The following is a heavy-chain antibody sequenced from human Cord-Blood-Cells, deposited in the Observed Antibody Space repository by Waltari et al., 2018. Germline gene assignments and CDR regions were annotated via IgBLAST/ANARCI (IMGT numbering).Heavy chain of an antibody. J-gene: IGHJ3*02. CDR1: GYTFTGYY. V-gene: IGHV1-2*02. Sequence: QVQLVQSGAEVKKPGASVKVSCKASGYTFTGYYMHWVRQAPGQGLEWMGWINPNRGGTNYAQKFQGRVTMTRDTSISTAYMELSRLRSDDTAVYYCARVVLGNDAFDIWGQGTMVTVSS. CDR2: INPNRGGT. D-gene: IGHD2-8*02. CDR3: ARVVLGNDAFDI.